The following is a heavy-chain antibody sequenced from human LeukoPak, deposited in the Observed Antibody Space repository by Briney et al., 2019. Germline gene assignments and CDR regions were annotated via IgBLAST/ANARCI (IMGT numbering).Heavy chain of an antibody. Sequence: GESLKISFKGSGXSFTSYCISWVRQMPGKGLEWMGRIDPSDSYTNYSPSFQGHVTISADKSISTAYLQWSSLKASDTAMYYCARGGAVERYCSSTSCYWVDAFDIWGQGTMVTVSS. CDR1: GXSFTSYC. V-gene: IGHV5-10-1*01. CDR3: ARGGAVERYCSSTSCYWVDAFDI. D-gene: IGHD2-2*01. J-gene: IGHJ3*02. CDR2: IDPSDSYT.